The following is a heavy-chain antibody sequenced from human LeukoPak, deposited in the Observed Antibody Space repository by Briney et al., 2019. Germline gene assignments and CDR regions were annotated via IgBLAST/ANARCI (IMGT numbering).Heavy chain of an antibody. CDR2: ISGSGGST. CDR3: ARVQHIVVVTAIGWFDP. Sequence: PGGSLRLSCAASGFTFSSYAMSWVRQAPGKGLEWVSAISGSGGSTYYADSVKGRFTISRDNSKNTLYLQMNSLRAEDTAVYYCARVQHIVVVTAIGWFDPWGQGTLVTVSS. J-gene: IGHJ5*02. D-gene: IGHD2-21*02. CDR1: GFTFSSYA. V-gene: IGHV3-23*01.